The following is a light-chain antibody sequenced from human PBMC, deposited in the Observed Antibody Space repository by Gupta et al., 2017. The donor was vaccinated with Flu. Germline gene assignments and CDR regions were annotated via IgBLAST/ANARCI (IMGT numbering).Light chain of an antibody. Sequence: VTPGEPASISCRASQILLHSNGYNFLDWYLQKPGQSPQLLIYLGSNQASGVPDRFSGSGSGTDFTLKISRVEAEDVGVYYCMQSLQAPVTFGGGTKVEIK. J-gene: IGKJ4*01. CDR1: QILLHSNGYNF. V-gene: IGKV2-28*01. CDR2: LGS. CDR3: MQSLQAPVT.